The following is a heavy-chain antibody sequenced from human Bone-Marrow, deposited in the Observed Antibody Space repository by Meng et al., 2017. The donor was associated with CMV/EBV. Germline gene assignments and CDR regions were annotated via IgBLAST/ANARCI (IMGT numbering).Heavy chain of an antibody. CDR2: ISSSSSYI. V-gene: IGHV3-21*01. Sequence: GGSLRLSCAASGFTFSSYSMNWVRQAPGKGLEWVSSISSSSSYIYYADSVKGRFTISRDNAKNSLYLQMNSLRAEDTAVYYCARVVPAASGMDVWGHGNTVNGAS. CDR1: GFTFSSYS. D-gene: IGHD2-2*01. CDR3: ARVVPAASGMDV. J-gene: IGHJ6*01.